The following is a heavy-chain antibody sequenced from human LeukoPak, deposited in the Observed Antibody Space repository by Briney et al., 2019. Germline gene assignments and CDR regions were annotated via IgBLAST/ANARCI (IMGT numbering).Heavy chain of an antibody. V-gene: IGHV1-69*02. CDR2: IIPILGIA. J-gene: IGHJ5*01. CDR1: GDTFSDYT. Sequence: ASVKVSCKTSGDTFSDYTVNWVRQGPGQGLEWMGRIIPILGIATYAQKLQDRVTITADRSTSTAYMELSSLRSEDTAVYYCARGRYYGSGSKSWFDSWGHGTPVTVSS. CDR3: ARGRYYGSGSKSWFDS. D-gene: IGHD3-10*01.